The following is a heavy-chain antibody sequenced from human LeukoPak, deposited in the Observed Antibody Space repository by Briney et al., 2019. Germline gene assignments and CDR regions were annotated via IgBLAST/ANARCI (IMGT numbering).Heavy chain of an antibody. CDR3: ARDQGALDI. Sequence: GGSLRLSCAASGFTFSHYWMSWVRQAPGKGLEWLANIKQDGSEKYYVDSVKGRFTISRDNAKNSLYLQMNSQRAEDTAIYYCARDQGALDIWGQGTMVTVSS. CDR2: IKQDGSEK. J-gene: IGHJ3*02. CDR1: GFTFSHYW. V-gene: IGHV3-7*01.